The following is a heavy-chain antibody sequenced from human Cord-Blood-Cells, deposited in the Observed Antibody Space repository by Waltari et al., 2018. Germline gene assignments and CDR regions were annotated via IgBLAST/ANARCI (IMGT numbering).Heavy chain of an antibody. D-gene: IGHD6-6*01. CDR2: IVGGGST. J-gene: IGHJ3*02. CDR3: ARDSSSSFAFDI. V-gene: IGHV3-53*02. Sequence: EVQLVETGGGLIQPGGSLRLSCAASGFTVSSNYMSWVRQAPGKGREWVQVIVGGGSTYNADSVRGRVTISRDNATNTLYLQMNSLGAEDTAVYYCARDSSSSFAFDIRGQGTMVTVSS. CDR1: GFTVSSNY.